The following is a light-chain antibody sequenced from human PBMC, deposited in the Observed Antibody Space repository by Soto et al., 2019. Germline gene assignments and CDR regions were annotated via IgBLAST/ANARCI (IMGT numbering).Light chain of an antibody. CDR3: QQYGRSPRT. CDR1: QSVSSSY. J-gene: IGKJ2*01. V-gene: IGKV3-20*01. Sequence: EIVLTQSPGTLSLSPGERATLSCRASQSVSSSYLAWYQQKPGQAPRLLIYGASSMATGIPDRFSGSGSGTDFTLTISRLEPDEFAVYYCQQYGRSPRTFGQGTNLDIK. CDR2: GAS.